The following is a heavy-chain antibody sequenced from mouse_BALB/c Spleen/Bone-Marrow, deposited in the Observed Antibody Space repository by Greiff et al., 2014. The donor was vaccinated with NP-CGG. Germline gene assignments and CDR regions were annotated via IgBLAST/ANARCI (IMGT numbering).Heavy chain of an antibody. CDR1: GFTFSSYG. Sequence: EVMLVESGGDLVKPGGSLKLSCAASGFTFSSYGMSWGRQTPDKRLEWVATISSGGSNTCYPDSVKGRFTISRDNAKNTLYLQMSSLKSEDTAMYYCARHQRYYAMDYWGQGTSVAVSS. CDR3: ARHQRYYAMDY. V-gene: IGHV5-6*02. CDR2: ISSGGSNT. J-gene: IGHJ4*01.